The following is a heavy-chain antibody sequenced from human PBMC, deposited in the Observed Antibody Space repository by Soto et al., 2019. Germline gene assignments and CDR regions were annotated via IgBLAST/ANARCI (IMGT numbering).Heavy chain of an antibody. CDR2: IVVGSGNT. J-gene: IGHJ6*02. V-gene: IGHV1-58*01. CDR3: AAGYSSSWYVASYYYYGMDV. Sequence: SVKVSCKASGFTFTISAVQWVRQARGQRLEWIGWIVVGSGNTNYAQKFQERVTITRDMSTSTAYMELSSLRSEDTAVYYCAAGYSSSWYVASYYYYGMDVWGQGTTVTVSS. D-gene: IGHD6-13*01. CDR1: GFTFTISA.